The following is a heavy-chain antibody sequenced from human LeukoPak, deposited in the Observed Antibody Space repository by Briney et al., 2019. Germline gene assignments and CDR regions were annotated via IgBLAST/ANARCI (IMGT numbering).Heavy chain of an antibody. V-gene: IGHV3-21*01. J-gene: IGHJ6*04. Sequence: PGGSLRLSCAASGFTFSSYSMNWVRQAPGKGLEWVSSISSSSSYIYYADSVKGRFTISRDNAKNSLYLQMNSLRAEDTAVYYCARSSSSWLSHLYYYYGMDVWGKGTTVTVSS. CDR2: ISSSSSYI. D-gene: IGHD6-13*01. CDR3: ARSSSSWLSHLYYYYGMDV. CDR1: GFTFSSYS.